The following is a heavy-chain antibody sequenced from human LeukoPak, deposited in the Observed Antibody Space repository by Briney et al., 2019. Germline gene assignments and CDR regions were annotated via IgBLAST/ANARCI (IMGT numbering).Heavy chain of an antibody. CDR1: GFTFSSYS. J-gene: IGHJ4*02. D-gene: IGHD2-2*01. CDR2: ISSSSSYI. CDR3: ARVMVEYCRSTSCPIGDLYYFDY. V-gene: IGHV3-21*01. Sequence: GGSLRLSCAASGFTFSSYSMNWVRQAPGKGLEWVSSISSSSSYIYYADSVKGRFTISKDNAKNSLYLQMNSLRAEDTAVYYCARVMVEYCRSTSCPIGDLYYFDYWGQGTLVTVSS.